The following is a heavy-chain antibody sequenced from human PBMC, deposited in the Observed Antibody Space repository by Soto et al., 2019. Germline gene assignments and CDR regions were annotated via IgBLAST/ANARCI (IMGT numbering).Heavy chain of an antibody. Sequence: PSETLSLTCTVSGGSISSSSSYWGWIRQPPGKGLEWVGSIYYLGNTYYNPSLGGRVSISVDTSKNQFSLKLNSVTAADTAVFYCEGLFPYVSSGYHINYLGQGTLVNVSS. CDR2: IYYLGNT. D-gene: IGHD3-22*01. CDR1: GGSISSSSSY. V-gene: IGHV4-39*01. J-gene: IGHJ4*02. CDR3: EGLFPYVSSGYHINY.